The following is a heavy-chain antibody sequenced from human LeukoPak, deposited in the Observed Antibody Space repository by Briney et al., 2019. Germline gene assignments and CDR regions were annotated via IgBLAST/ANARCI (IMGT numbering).Heavy chain of an antibody. J-gene: IGHJ4*02. V-gene: IGHV4-4*02. CDR2: IYHSGST. D-gene: IGHD2-2*01. CDR3: ARTIVVVPAAMQGYFDY. CDR1: GGSISSSNW. Sequence: PSETLSLTCAVSGGSISSSNWWSWVRQPPGKGLEWIGEIYHSGSTNYNPSLKSRVTISVDTSKNQFSLKLSSVTAADTAVYYCARTIVVVPAAMQGYFDYWGQGTLVTVSS.